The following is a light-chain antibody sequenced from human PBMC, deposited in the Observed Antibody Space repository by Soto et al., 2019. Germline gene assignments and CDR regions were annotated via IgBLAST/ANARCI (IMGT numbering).Light chain of an antibody. CDR3: SSFAGSHVV. V-gene: IGLV2-8*01. Sequence: QSVLTQPPSASGSPGQSVTITCSGTSSDVGEENYVSWYQQHPGKVPKLILYEVSKRPSGVPDRFSGSRSGNTASLTVSGLPAEDEADYYCSSFAGSHVVFGGGTKLTVL. J-gene: IGLJ2*01. CDR2: EVS. CDR1: SSDVGEENY.